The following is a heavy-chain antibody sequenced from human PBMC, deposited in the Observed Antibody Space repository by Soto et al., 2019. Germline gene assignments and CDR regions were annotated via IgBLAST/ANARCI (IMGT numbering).Heavy chain of an antibody. CDR3: ARTPLYGSGNTGMDV. CDR1: GGSISSYY. J-gene: IGHJ6*02. Sequence: SETLSLTCTVSGGSISSYYWSWIRQPPGKGLEWIGYIYYSGRTNYNPSLKSRVTISVDTSKNQFSLKLSSVTAADTAVYYCARTPLYGSGNTGMDVWGQGTTVTVSS. V-gene: IGHV4-59*01. CDR2: IYYSGRT. D-gene: IGHD3-10*01.